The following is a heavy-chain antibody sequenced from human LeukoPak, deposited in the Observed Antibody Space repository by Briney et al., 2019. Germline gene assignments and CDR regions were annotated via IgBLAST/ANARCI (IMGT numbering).Heavy chain of an antibody. CDR2: IWYDGSRT. D-gene: IGHD3-10*01. CDR1: GFTFSSHG. Sequence: GGSLRLSCAASGFTFSSHGMQWVRQAPGKGLEWVALIWYDGSRTNYVDSVMGRFTISRDGSKNTLYLQMDNLRVEDTAVYFCAKDLSYGSLWFDPWGQGTLVTVSS. V-gene: IGHV3-33*06. CDR3: AKDLSYGSLWFDP. J-gene: IGHJ5*02.